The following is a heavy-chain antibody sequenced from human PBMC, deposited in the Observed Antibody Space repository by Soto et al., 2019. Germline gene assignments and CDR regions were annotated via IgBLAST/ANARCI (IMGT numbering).Heavy chain of an antibody. CDR1: GFSFDSYV. J-gene: IGHJ4*02. CDR3: ARGGAMGVDY. D-gene: IGHD1-26*01. CDR2: IYFDGITT. V-gene: IGHV3-74*02. Sequence: EVYLLESGGDLVQPGGSLRLSCAASGFSFDSYVMNWVRQAPGKGLEWVSSIYFDGITTNYADSVKGRLTVSRDNAKNTVYLHVNTLRDEDTAVYYCARGGAMGVDYWGQGTLVTVSS.